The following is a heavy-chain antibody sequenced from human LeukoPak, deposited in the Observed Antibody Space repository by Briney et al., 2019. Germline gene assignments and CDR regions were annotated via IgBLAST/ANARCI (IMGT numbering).Heavy chain of an antibody. V-gene: IGHV3-30*03. CDR1: GFTFSSYS. J-gene: IGHJ4*02. CDR3: ARVKGGIAAAGNYFDY. Sequence: GGSLRLSCAASGFTFSSYSMNWVRQAPGKGLEWVAVISYDGGSKYYADSVKGRITISRDNSKNTLHLQMNSLRTEDTAVYYCARVKGGIAAAGNYFDYWGQGTLVTVSS. CDR2: ISYDGGSK. D-gene: IGHD6-13*01.